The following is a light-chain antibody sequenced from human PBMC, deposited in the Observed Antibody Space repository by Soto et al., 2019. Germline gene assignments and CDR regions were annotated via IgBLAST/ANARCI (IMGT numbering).Light chain of an antibody. CDR2: EVS. J-gene: IGLJ1*01. V-gene: IGLV2-14*01. CDR3: SSYTTTNTYL. CDR1: SSDVGGYNY. Sequence: HSALTQPASVSGSPGQSITISCTGTSSDVGGYNYVSWYQHHPGKAPKLMIYEVSNRPSGVSDRFSGSKSGNTASLTISGLQAEDEADYYCSSYTTTNTYLFGTGTKVTVL.